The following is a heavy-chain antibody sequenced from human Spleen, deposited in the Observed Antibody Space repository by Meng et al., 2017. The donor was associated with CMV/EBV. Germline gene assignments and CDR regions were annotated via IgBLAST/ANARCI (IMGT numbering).Heavy chain of an antibody. CDR2: INNDGSST. Sequence: GESLKISCAASGFTFSSYWMHWVRQAPGKGLVWVSRINNDGSSTRYADSVKGRFTISRDNAKNTLYLQMNSLRAEDTAVYYCAKARYSLYYYYGMDVWGQGTTVTVSS. J-gene: IGHJ6*02. D-gene: IGHD2-15*01. V-gene: IGHV3-74*01. CDR1: GFTFSSYW. CDR3: AKARYSLYYYYGMDV.